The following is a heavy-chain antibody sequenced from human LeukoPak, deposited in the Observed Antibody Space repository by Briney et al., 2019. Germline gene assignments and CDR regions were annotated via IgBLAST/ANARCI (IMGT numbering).Heavy chain of an antibody. V-gene: IGHV3-30*18. CDR1: GFTFSSYG. J-gene: IGHJ6*02. CDR3: AKEGYYYDSSGYNYYYGMDV. Sequence: AGSLRLSCAASGFTFSSYGMHWVRQAPGKGLEWVAVISYDGSNKYYADSVKGRFTISRDNSKNTLYLQMNSLRAEDTAVYYCAKEGYYYDSSGYNYYYGMDVWGQGTTVTVSS. D-gene: IGHD3-22*01. CDR2: ISYDGSNK.